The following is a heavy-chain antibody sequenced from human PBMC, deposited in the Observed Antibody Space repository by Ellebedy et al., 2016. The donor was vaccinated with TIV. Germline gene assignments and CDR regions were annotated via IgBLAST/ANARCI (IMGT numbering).Heavy chain of an antibody. Sequence: ASVKVSXXASGDSFSNFAVSWVRQAPGQGLEWMGWINVYNENTNYAPKFQGRVTMTTETSTSTAYMELQSLRSDDTAVYYCARTDLQSDSWGQGTLVTVSS. D-gene: IGHD5-24*01. J-gene: IGHJ4*02. CDR1: GDSFSNFA. V-gene: IGHV1-18*01. CDR2: INVYNENT. CDR3: ARTDLQSDS.